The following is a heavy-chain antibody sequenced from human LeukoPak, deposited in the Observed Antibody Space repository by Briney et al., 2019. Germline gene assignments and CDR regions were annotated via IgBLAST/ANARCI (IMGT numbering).Heavy chain of an antibody. V-gene: IGHV1-69*13. CDR3: ARAITITMVRGVIIPPWYYYGMDV. D-gene: IGHD3-10*01. CDR2: IIPIFGTA. J-gene: IGHJ6*02. Sequence: ASVKVSCKASGGTFSSYAISWVRQAPGQGLEWMGGIIPIFGTANYAQKFQGRVTITADESTSTAYMELSSLRSEDTAVYYCARAITITMVRGVIIPPWYYYGMDVWGQGTTVTVSS. CDR1: GGTFSSYA.